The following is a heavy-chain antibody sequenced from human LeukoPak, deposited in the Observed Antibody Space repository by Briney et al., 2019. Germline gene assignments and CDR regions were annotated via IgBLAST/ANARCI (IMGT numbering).Heavy chain of an antibody. V-gene: IGHV3-30-3*01. CDR2: ILYDGSNK. Sequence: GGSLRLSCAASGFTFSSYAMHWVRQAPGKGLGWVAVILYDGSNKYYADSVKGRFTISRDNSKNTLYLQMNSLRAEDTAVYYCARGYELYFDYWGQGTLVTVSS. J-gene: IGHJ4*02. CDR1: GFTFSSYA. CDR3: ARGYELYFDY. D-gene: IGHD5-12*01.